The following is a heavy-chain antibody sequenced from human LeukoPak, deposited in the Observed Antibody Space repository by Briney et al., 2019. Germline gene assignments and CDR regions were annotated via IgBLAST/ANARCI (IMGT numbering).Heavy chain of an antibody. V-gene: IGHV1-2*02. J-gene: IGHJ6*02. Sequence: ASVKVSCKASGCIFTDYYIHWIRQAPGQGLEWMGWIDPNSGGTHHAPNFQGRATMTRDTSSSTVYMDLSRLRSADTAIYYCARSRTPFYYYGMHVWGLGTSVTVSS. D-gene: IGHD1-1*01. CDR2: IDPNSGGT. CDR1: GCIFTDYY. CDR3: ARSRTPFYYYGMHV.